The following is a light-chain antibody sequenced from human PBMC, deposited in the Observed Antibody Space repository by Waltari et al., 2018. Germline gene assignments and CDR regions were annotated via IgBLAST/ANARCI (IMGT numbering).Light chain of an antibody. Sequence: DIVMTQSPDSLAVSLGERATINCRSSQSVLYSSNNRNYLAWYQEKPGQPPKLLIYWASTRDSGVPDRFRGSGSGTDFTLTISSLQAEDVAFYYCQQYYSTPRTFGQGTKVEIK. J-gene: IGKJ1*01. CDR2: WAS. CDR3: QQYYSTPRT. V-gene: IGKV4-1*01. CDR1: QSVLYSSNNRNY.